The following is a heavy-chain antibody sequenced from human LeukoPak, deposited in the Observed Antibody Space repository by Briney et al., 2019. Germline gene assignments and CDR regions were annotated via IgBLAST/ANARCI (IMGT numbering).Heavy chain of an antibody. D-gene: IGHD3-10*01. CDR2: ISGIGGST. J-gene: IGHJ4*02. Sequence: GGSLRLSCAASGFTFSSYAMSWVRQAPGKGLEWVSAISGIGGSTYYADSVKGRFTISRDNSKNTLYLQMNSLRAEDTAVYYCAKYRDSGRDFDYWGQGTLVTVSS. CDR1: GFTFSSYA. CDR3: AKYRDSGRDFDY. V-gene: IGHV3-23*01.